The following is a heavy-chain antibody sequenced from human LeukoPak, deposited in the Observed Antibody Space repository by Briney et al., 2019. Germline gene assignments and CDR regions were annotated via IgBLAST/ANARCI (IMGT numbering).Heavy chain of an antibody. CDR2: ISYSGST. J-gene: IGHJ5*02. CDR3: ARGGSGYDWFDP. D-gene: IGHD5-12*01. V-gene: IGHV4-59*01. CDR1: DGSINSYY. Sequence: SETLSVTCTVSDGSINSYYWTWIRQPPGKGLEWIGFISYSGSTTYNPSLKSRVTISVDTSKKQFSLKLSSVTAADTAVYYCARGGSGYDWFDPWGQGTLVTVSS.